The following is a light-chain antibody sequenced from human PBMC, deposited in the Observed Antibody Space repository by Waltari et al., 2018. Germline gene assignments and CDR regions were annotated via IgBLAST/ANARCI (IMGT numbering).Light chain of an antibody. V-gene: IGLV2-23*03. Sequence: QSALTQPASVSGSPGQSITISCTGTSSDVGSCNLVSWYQQHPGKAPKLMIYEGSKRPAGVSKRFSGSKSGNTASLRISGLQGEDEADDYCCSYAGSSTFGVFGGGTKLTVL. CDR1: SSDVGSCNL. J-gene: IGLJ2*01. CDR2: EGS. CDR3: CSYAGSSTFGV.